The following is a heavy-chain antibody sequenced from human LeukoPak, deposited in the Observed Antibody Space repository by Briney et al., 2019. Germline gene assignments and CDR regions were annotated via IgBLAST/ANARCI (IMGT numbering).Heavy chain of an antibody. CDR3: AKEQDYYDSSGYYDY. V-gene: IGHV3-30*18. J-gene: IGHJ4*02. CDR2: ISYDGSNK. Sequence: PGGSLRLSCAASGFAFSSYGMHWVRQAPGKGLEWVAVISYDGSNKYYADSVKGRFTISRDNSKNTLYLQMNSPRAEDTAVYYCAKEQDYYDSSGYYDYWGQGTLVTVSS. CDR1: GFAFSSYG. D-gene: IGHD3-22*01.